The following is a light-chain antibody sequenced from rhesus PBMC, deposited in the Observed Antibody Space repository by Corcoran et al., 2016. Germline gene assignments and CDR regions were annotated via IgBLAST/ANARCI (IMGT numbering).Light chain of an antibody. CDR3: QHHDNSPFT. Sequence: DIQMTQSPSSLSASVGDRVTITCRASQGINNWLAWYQQKPGKAHKLLIYRASNLETGVPLRFSGSGSGTDFTLTIRSLQPEDIATYYCQHHDNSPFTFGPGTKLDIK. V-gene: IGKV1-69*01. CDR1: QGINNW. CDR2: RAS. J-gene: IGKJ3*01.